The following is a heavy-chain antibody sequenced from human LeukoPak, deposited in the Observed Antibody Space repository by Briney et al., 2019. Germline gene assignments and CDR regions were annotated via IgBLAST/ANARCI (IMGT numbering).Heavy chain of an antibody. CDR1: GGSITSYY. V-gene: IGHV4-59*01. CDR3: ARDDSYAAYNWFDP. J-gene: IGHJ5*02. CDR2: IYYSGST. D-gene: IGHD5-18*01. Sequence: SETLSLTCTVSGGSITSYYWSWIRQPPGKGLEWIGYIYYSGSTTYNPSLKSRVTMSVDTSKNQFSLKLSSVTAADTAMYFYARDDSYAAYNWFDPWGQGTLVTVSS.